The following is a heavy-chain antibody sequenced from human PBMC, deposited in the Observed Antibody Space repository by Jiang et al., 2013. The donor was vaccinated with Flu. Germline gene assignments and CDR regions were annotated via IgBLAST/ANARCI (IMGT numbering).Heavy chain of an antibody. J-gene: IGHJ4*02. CDR2: INYGGDT. CDR3: ARDCSNGVCSMDY. D-gene: IGHD2-8*01. CDR1: GGSISGGSYY. V-gene: IGHV4-39*02. Sequence: GSGLVKPSETLSLTCTVSGGSISGGSYYWGWIRQAPGKGLEWIGSINYGGDTYYNPSLKSRVTISVDSSTKQFSLNLSSLTAADTAVYYCARDCSNGVCSMDYWGQGTLVTVSS.